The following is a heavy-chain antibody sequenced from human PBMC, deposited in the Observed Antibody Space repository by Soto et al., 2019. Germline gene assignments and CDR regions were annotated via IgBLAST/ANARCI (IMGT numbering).Heavy chain of an antibody. CDR2: ISGSGGST. Sequence: EVHLLESGGGFVQPGGSLRLSCAASGFTFSSYAMSWVRQAPGKGLEWVSAISGSGGSTYYAGSVKGRFTISRDNSKNTLYLLMNSLRAEDTAVYYCANALRFHAFEIWFQETMVTVSS. CDR3: ANALRFHAFEI. CDR1: GFTFSSYA. J-gene: IGHJ3*02. V-gene: IGHV3-23*01. D-gene: IGHD3-3*01.